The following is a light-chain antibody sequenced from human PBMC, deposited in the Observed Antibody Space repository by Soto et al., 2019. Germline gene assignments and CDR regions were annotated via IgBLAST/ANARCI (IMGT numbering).Light chain of an antibody. J-gene: IGKJ4*01. CDR3: QQANSFPLT. V-gene: IGKV1D-12*01. CDR2: TTS. CDR1: QDINNW. Sequence: DIQVTQSPSSVSASVGDRVTITCRASQDINNWLAWYQQKPGKAPKLLIYTTSNLQSGVPSRFSGSGSGTXXXXXXXSLQPEDFATYYCQQANSFPLTFGGGTKVEIK.